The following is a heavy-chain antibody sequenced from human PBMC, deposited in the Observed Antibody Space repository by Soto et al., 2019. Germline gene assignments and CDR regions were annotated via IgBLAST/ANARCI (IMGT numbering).Heavy chain of an antibody. V-gene: IGHV3-23*01. D-gene: IGHD1-26*01. CDR3: AKASSGSPVRY. CDR1: GCTCISNA. Sequence: ALRRSCAAPGCTCISNAMSWVRQAPGKGLEWVSAISGSGGSTYYADSVKGRFTISRDNSKNTLYLQMNSLRAEDTAVYYCAKASSGSPVRYWGQGTLVTVSS. CDR2: ISGSGGST. J-gene: IGHJ4*02.